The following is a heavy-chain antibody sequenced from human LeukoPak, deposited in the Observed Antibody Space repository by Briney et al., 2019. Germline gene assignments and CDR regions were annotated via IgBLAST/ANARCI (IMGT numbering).Heavy chain of an antibody. V-gene: IGHV3-23*01. D-gene: IGHD1-26*01. CDR2: ISGSGGST. J-gene: IGHJ4*02. CDR3: AKDSEGVEWELLADFDY. CDR1: GFTFSNYA. Sequence: GGSLRLSCAASGFTFSNYAMGWVRQTGKGLEWVSGISGSGGSTYYAGSAKGRFTISRDNSKNTLYLQMNSLRAEDTAVYYCAKDSEGVEWELLADFDYWGQGTLVTVSS.